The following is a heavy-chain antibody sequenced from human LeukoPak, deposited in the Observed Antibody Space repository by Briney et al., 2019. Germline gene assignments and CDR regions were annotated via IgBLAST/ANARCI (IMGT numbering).Heavy chain of an antibody. Sequence: GGSLRLSCAASGFTFSSYSMNWVRQAPGKGLEWVSSISSSSSYIYYADSVKGRFTISRDNAKNSLYLQMNSLRAEDTAVYYCARVAGGYSSSYYWGQGTLVTVSS. V-gene: IGHV3-21*01. CDR3: ARVAGGYSSSYY. D-gene: IGHD6-13*01. CDR1: GFTFSSYS. J-gene: IGHJ4*02. CDR2: ISSSSSYI.